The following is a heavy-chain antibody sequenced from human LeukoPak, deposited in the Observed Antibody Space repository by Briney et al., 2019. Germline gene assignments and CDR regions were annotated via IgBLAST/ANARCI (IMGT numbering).Heavy chain of an antibody. CDR1: GGSISSGGYS. D-gene: IGHD1-26*01. CDR3: ASGRPLGFDY. J-gene: IGHJ4*02. Sequence: SETLSLTCAVSGGSISSGGYSWTWIRQPPGKGLEWIGYIYYSGTTNYNPSLKSRVTISVDTSKNQFSLKLSSVTAADTAVYYCASGRPLGFDYWGQGTLVTVSS. V-gene: IGHV4-61*08. CDR2: IYYSGTT.